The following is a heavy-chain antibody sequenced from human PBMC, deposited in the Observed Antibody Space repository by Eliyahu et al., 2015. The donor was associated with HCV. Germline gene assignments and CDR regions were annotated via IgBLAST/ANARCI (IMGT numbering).Heavy chain of an antibody. CDR1: GFTVSXNY. J-gene: IGHJ3*02. D-gene: IGHD3-10*01. Sequence: EVQLVESGGGXVQPGXSXRLSCAASGFTVSXNYMXWVRQAPGKGLXWVXXIYSGGSTYYADSVKGRFTISRDNSKNTLYLQMNSLRAEDTAVYYCARDLRGSGSYWSVAFDIWGQGTMVTVSS. CDR2: IYSGGST. CDR3: ARDLRGSGSYWSVAFDI. V-gene: IGHV3-66*02.